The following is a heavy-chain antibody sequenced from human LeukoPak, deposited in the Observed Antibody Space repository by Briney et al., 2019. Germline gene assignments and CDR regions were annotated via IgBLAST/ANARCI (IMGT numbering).Heavy chain of an antibody. V-gene: IGHV3-72*01. Sequence: PGASLRLSCAASGFTFSDHYMDWVRQGPGKGLEWVGRTRNKANSYTTEYAASVKGRFTISRDDSKNSLYLQMNSLKTEDTAVYYCARGGGYWGQGTLVTVSS. CDR1: GFTFSDHY. CDR2: TRNKANSYTT. CDR3: ARGGGY. D-gene: IGHD3-16*01. J-gene: IGHJ4*02.